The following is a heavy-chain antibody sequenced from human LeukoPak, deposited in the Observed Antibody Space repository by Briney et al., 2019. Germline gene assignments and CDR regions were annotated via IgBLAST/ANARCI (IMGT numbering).Heavy chain of an antibody. Sequence: ASVKVSCKASGGTFSSYAISWVRQAPGQGLEWMGRIIPILGIANYAQKFQGRVTITADKSTSTAYMEPSSLRSEDTAVYYCARRYCSGGSCHSYFDYWGQGTLVTVSS. D-gene: IGHD2-15*01. CDR1: GGTFSSYA. J-gene: IGHJ4*02. V-gene: IGHV1-69*04. CDR3: ARRYCSGGSCHSYFDY. CDR2: IIPILGIA.